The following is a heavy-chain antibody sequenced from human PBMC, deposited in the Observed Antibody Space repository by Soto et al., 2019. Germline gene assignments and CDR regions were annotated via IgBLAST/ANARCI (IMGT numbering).Heavy chain of an antibody. Sequence: GGSLRLSCAASGFTFSSYAMSWVRQAPGKGLDWVSIISGSGGSTYYADSVKGRFTISRDNSKNTLYLQMNSLRAEDTAVYYCAKHYGSGEGNSYYYYMDVWGNGATVTVSS. CDR1: GFTFSSYA. V-gene: IGHV3-23*01. CDR2: ISGSGGST. D-gene: IGHD3-10*01. CDR3: AKHYGSGEGNSYYYYMDV. J-gene: IGHJ6*03.